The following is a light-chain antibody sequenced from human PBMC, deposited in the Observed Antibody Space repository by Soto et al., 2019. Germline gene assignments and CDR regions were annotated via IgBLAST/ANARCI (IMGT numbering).Light chain of an antibody. CDR3: QQYGSSST. J-gene: IGKJ5*01. CDR1: QTISSSS. CDR2: GAS. Sequence: EIVMTQSPGTLSLSPGERATLSFMASQTISSSSLAWYQQKGGQAPRLLIYGASSRATGIPDRFSGSGSGTDFTLTISRLEPDDFAVYYCQQYGSSSTFGQGTRLEIK. V-gene: IGKV3-20*01.